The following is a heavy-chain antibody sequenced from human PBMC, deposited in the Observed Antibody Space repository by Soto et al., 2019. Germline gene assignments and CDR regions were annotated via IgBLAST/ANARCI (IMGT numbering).Heavy chain of an antibody. V-gene: IGHV1-18*01. CDR1: GDTFTNFG. J-gene: IGHJ5*02. CDR3: ARVLRGVVNWFDP. CDR2: ITTYNSNK. Sequence: ASVKVSCKTSGDTFTNFGLSWVRQAPGQGLEWMGWITTYNSNKNYAQKFQGRLTLTTDTSTSTGYMELKSLEYDDTAVYYCARVLRGVVNWFDPWGQGTLVTVSS. D-gene: IGHD3-10*01.